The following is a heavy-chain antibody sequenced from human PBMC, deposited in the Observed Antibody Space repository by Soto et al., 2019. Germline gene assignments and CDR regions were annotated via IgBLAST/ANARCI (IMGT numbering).Heavy chain of an antibody. V-gene: IGHV1-8*01. CDR2: TNPNSGHA. D-gene: IGHD4-17*01. CDR1: GYPFINYD. Sequence: QVQLVQSGAEVKKPGASVKVSCKASGYPFINYDINWVRQATGQGLEWMGWTNPNSGHAGFALKFRRRVTMTRDTSTTTAFMELNSLRSEDTAVYYCARAENYGDYGKNAVDVWGQGTMVIVSS. CDR3: ARAENYGDYGKNAVDV. J-gene: IGHJ3*01.